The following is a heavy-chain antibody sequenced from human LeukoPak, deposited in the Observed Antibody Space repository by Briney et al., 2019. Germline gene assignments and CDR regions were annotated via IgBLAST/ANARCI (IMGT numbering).Heavy chain of an antibody. CDR2: IKSKTDGGTT. J-gene: IGHJ4*02. V-gene: IGHV3-15*01. Sequence: GGSLRLSRAPSRFTFSNAWMSWVRQAPGEGLECVCRIKSKTDGGTTDYAAPVKGRFTISRDDSKNTLYLQMNSLKTEDTAMYYCTTVTHYWGQGTLVTVSS. CDR3: TTVTHY. CDR1: RFTFSNAW.